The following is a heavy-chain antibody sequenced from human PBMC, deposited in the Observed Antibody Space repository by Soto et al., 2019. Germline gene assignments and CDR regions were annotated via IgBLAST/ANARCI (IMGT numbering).Heavy chain of an antibody. J-gene: IGHJ4*02. Sequence: SETLSLTCTVSGGSISSYYWSWIRQPPGKGLEWIGYIYYSGSTNYNPSLKSRVTISVDTSKNQFSLKLSSVTAADTAIYYCAKAGGSGSYYAERDYYFDYWGQGTLVTVSS. V-gene: IGHV4-59*01. D-gene: IGHD3-10*01. CDR1: GGSISSYY. CDR3: AKAGGSGSYYAERDYYFDY. CDR2: IYYSGST.